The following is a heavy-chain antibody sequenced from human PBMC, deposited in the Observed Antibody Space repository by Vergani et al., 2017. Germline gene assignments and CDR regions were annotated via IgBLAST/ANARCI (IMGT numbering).Heavy chain of an antibody. V-gene: IGHV4-34*01. CDR1: CGSFSGYY. J-gene: IGHJ4*02. Sequence: QVQLQQWCAGLLKPSETLSLTCAVYCGSFSGYYWSLIRQPPGKGLEWIGEINHSGSTYYTPSLKNRVTISTDTSKNHFSLKLRAVTAADTAVYYCASQKIVLELDASIETGGVPGEFDYWGQGLRVTVSS. CDR2: INHSGST. D-gene: IGHD3-16*01. CDR3: ASQKIVLELDASIETGGVPGEFDY.